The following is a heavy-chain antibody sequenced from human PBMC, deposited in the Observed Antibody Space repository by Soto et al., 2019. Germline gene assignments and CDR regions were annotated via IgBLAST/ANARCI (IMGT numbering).Heavy chain of an antibody. J-gene: IGHJ3*02. CDR2: ISSSSSYI. CDR1: GFTFSSYS. D-gene: IGHD2-21*01. Sequence: GSLRLSCAASGFTFSSYSMNWVRQAPGKGLEWVSSISSSSSYIYYADSVKGRFTISRDNAKNSLYLQMNSLRAEDTAVYYCAKIPGRNAFDIWGQGTMVTVSS. V-gene: IGHV3-21*01. CDR3: AKIPGRNAFDI.